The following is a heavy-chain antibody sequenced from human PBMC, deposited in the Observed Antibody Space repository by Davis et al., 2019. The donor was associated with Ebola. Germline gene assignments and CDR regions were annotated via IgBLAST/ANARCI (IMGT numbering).Heavy chain of an antibody. Sequence: GESLKISCEASGFTFSNYDMHWVRQATGKGLEWVSAIGTAGDTYYPGSVKGRFTISRENAKNSLYLQMNSLRAGDTAVYYCAKSHCSGGSCPYYFDFWGQGTLVTVSS. V-gene: IGHV3-13*01. D-gene: IGHD2-15*01. CDR1: GFTFSNYD. CDR3: AKSHCSGGSCPYYFDF. J-gene: IGHJ4*02. CDR2: IGTAGDT.